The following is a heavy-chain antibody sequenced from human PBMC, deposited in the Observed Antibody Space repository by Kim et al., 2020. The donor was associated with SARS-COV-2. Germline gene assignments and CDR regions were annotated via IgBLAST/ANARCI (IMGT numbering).Heavy chain of an antibody. CDR1: GFTFSDYW. Sequence: GGSLRLSCGASGFTFSDYWMRWVRQAPGKGPVWVSRINGAGTITDYADSVKGRFTISRDNSRNILYLLMHTLRAEDTAVYYCVRANTIRGAASYYGMYVLGQGTTFTVSS. CDR3: VRANTIRGAASYYGMYV. D-gene: IGHD3-10*01. V-gene: IGHV3-74*01. J-gene: IGHJ6*02. CDR2: INGAGTIT.